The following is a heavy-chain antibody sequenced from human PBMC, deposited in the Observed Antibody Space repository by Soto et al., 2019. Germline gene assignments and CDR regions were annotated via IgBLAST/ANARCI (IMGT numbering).Heavy chain of an antibody. CDR2: IYYSGST. V-gene: IGHV4-59*12. D-gene: IGHD2-2*01. Sequence: PSETLSLTCTVSGGSISSYYWSWIRQPPGKGLEWIGYIYYSGSTNYNPSLKSRVTISVDTSKNQFSLKLSSVTAADTAVYYCARDVPAAPVYYYYYYMDAWGKGTTVTVSS. CDR1: GGSISSYY. J-gene: IGHJ6*03. CDR3: ARDVPAAPVYYYYYYMDA.